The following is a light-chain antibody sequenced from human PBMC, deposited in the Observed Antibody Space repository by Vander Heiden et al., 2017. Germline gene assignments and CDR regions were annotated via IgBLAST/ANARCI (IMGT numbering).Light chain of an antibody. Sequence: QSVLTQPPSASGTPGQRVPIPCSGSSSNIGSNTVNWYQQLPGTAHKLLIYSNNQRPSGVPDRFSGSKSGTSASLAISGLQSEDEADYYCAAWDDSLNGWVFGGGTKLTGL. J-gene: IGLJ3*02. CDR1: SSNIGSNT. CDR2: SNN. CDR3: AAWDDSLNGWV. V-gene: IGLV1-44*01.